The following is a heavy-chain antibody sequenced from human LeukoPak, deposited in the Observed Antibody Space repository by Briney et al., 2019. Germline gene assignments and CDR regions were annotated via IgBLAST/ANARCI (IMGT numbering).Heavy chain of an antibody. CDR2: IYSGGST. CDR3: AREGDAPSGWYSN. J-gene: IGHJ4*02. CDR1: GFTVSSNY. Sequence: GGSLRLSCAASGFTVSSNYMSWVRQAPGKGLEWVSVIYSGGSTYYADSVKGRFTISRDNAKNSLSLQMNSLRAEDTAVYYCAREGDAPSGWYSNWGQGTLVTVSS. D-gene: IGHD6-19*01. V-gene: IGHV3-53*01.